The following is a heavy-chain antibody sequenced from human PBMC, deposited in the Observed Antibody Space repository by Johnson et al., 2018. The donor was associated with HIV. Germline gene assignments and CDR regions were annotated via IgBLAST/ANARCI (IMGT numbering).Heavy chain of an antibody. V-gene: IGHV3-64*01. CDR3: AREGPTYYYDSTKGVFDI. J-gene: IGHJ3*02. Sequence: MLLVESGGGLVQPGGSLRLSCAASGFTFSSYAMHWVRQAPGKGLEYVSAISSNGGSTYYSNSVKGRFTISRDNAKSSLFLQMNSLRAEDTALYYCAREGPTYYYDSTKGVFDIWGQGTMVTVSS. CDR1: GFTFSSYA. CDR2: ISSNGGST. D-gene: IGHD3-22*01.